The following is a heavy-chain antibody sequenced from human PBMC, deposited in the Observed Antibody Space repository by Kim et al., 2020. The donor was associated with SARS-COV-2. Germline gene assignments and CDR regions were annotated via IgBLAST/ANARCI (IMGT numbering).Heavy chain of an antibody. Sequence: SETLSLTCTVSGGSISSGSYYWSWIRQPAGKGLEWIGRINTSGSTNYNPSLKSRVTISVDTSKNQFSLKLSSVTAADTAVYYCARLHYDYVWGSYPGYFDYWGQGTLVTVSS. CDR3: ARLHYDYVWGSYPGYFDY. V-gene: IGHV4-61*02. CDR1: GGSISSGSYY. J-gene: IGHJ4*02. D-gene: IGHD3-16*02. CDR2: INTSGST.